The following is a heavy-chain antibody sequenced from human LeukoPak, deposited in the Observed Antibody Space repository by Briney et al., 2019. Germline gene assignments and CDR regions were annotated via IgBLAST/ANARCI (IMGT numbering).Heavy chain of an antibody. D-gene: IGHD3-3*01. Sequence: ASVKVSCKATGYIFTSYYMHWVRQAPGQGLEWMGIINPSGGSTSYAQKFQGRVTMTRDTSTSTVYMELSSLRSEDTAVYYCARGSEGNWFDPWGQGTLVTVSS. V-gene: IGHV1-46*01. CDR1: GYIFTSYY. CDR2: INPSGGST. CDR3: ARGSEGNWFDP. J-gene: IGHJ5*02.